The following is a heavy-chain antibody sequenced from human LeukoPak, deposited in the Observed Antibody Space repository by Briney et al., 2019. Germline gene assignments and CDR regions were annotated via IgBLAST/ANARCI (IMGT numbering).Heavy chain of an antibody. V-gene: IGHV1-58*01. CDR1: RFTFTSSA. Sequence: ASVKVSCKASRFTFTSSAVQWVRQARGQRLEWIGWIVVGSGNTNYAQKFQERVTMTRDMSTSTVYMELSSLRSEDTAVYYCALGDRPGPMVRGVIKGWFDPWGQGTLVTVSS. J-gene: IGHJ5*02. CDR2: IVVGSGNT. D-gene: IGHD3-10*01. CDR3: ALGDRPGPMVRGVIKGWFDP.